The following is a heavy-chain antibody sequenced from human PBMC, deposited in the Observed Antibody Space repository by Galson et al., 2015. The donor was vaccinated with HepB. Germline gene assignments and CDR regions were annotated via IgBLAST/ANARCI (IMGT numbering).Heavy chain of an antibody. V-gene: IGHV4-59*08. CDR2: IYYSGST. J-gene: IGHJ2*01. CDR3: ARTQRYDHDYGDYGAPKAPSYWYFDL. D-gene: IGHD4-17*01. Sequence: LSLTCTVSGGSISSYYWSWIRQPPGKGLEWIGYIYYSGSTNYNPSLKSRVTISVDTSKNQFSLKLSSVTAADTAVYYCARTQRYDHDYGDYGAPKAPSYWYFDLWGRGTLVTVSS. CDR1: GGSISSYY.